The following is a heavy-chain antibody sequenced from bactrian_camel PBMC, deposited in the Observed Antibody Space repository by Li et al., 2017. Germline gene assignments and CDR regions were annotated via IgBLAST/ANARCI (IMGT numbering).Heavy chain of an antibody. CDR3: VRDVPAGLTNI. V-gene: IGHV3-3*01. Sequence: HVQLVESGGGSVQAGGSLRLSCNVTSDSRSGADGDTPSTYCMVWFRQAPGKEREGVARITTGGAGLGKTYYTDSAKGRFTISRDNAKNTVYLQMNSLKTEDTAIYYCVRDVPAGLTNIWGQGTQVTVS. J-gene: IGHJ4*01. CDR1: SDSRSGADGDTPSTYC. CDR2: ITTGGAGLGKT. D-gene: IGHD1*01.